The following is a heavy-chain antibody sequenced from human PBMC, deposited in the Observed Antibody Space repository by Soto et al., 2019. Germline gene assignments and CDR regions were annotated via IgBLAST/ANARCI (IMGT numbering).Heavy chain of an antibody. D-gene: IGHD2-2*01. CDR1: GFTFSSYE. Sequence: ESGGGLVQPGGSLRLSCAASGFTFSSYEMNWVRQAPGKGLEWVSYISSSGSTIYYADSVKGRFTISRDNAKNSLYLQMNSLRAEDTAVYYCARDRIVVVPAASQEDYYYGMDVWGQGTTVTVSS. V-gene: IGHV3-48*03. CDR2: ISSSGSTI. J-gene: IGHJ6*02. CDR3: ARDRIVVVPAASQEDYYYGMDV.